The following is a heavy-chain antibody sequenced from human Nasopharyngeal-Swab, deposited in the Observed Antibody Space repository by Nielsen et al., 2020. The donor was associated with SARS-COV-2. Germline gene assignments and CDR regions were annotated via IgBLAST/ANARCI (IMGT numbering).Heavy chain of an antibody. Sequence: GESLKISCAASGFTLSSYSMNWVRPAPGKGLEWVSSISSSSSYIYYADSVKGRFTISRDNAKNSLYLQMNSLRAEDTAVYYCARDRALRYFEGLDYWGQGTLVTVSS. V-gene: IGHV3-21*01. CDR1: GFTLSSYS. CDR3: ARDRALRYFEGLDY. D-gene: IGHD3-9*01. J-gene: IGHJ4*02. CDR2: ISSSSSYI.